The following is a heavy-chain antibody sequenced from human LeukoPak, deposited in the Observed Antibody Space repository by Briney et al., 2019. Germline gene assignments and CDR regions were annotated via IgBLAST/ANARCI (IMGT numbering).Heavy chain of an antibody. CDR1: GYTFTAYY. V-gene: IGHV1-2*02. D-gene: IGHD3-22*01. Sequence: ASVTVSSTASGYTFTAYYMHWVRQAPGHGLEWMGWINPNSGGTNYAQKFQGRVTMTRDTSISTAYMELSRLRSDDTAVYYCARDSYYYDSSGQGPWGQGTLVTVSS. CDR3: ARDSYYYDSSGQGP. J-gene: IGHJ5*02. CDR2: INPNSGGT.